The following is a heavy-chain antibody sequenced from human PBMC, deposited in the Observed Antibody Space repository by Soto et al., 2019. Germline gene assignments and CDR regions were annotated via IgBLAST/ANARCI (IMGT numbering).Heavy chain of an antibody. J-gene: IGHJ5*02. CDR2: ISGSGGST. CDR3: AKDFRPGLIVPTKSGFDP. V-gene: IGHV3-23*01. Sequence: GGSLRLSCAASGFTFSSYAMSWVRQAPGKGLEWVSAISGSGGSTYYADSVRGRFTVFRDNSKNTIYLQMSSLRAEDSAIYFCAKDFRPGLIVPTKSGFDPWGQGTPVTVSS. CDR1: GFTFSSYA. D-gene: IGHD2-15*01.